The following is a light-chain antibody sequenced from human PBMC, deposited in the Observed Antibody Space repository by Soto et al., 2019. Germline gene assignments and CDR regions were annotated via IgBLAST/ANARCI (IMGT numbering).Light chain of an antibody. V-gene: IGKV3-11*01. Sequence: EVVLTQSPATLSLSPGERATLSCRASQSIDNYLVCYHQKPGQAPTLLIHDASTRATGIPARFSGSGSGTDFTLTIGGLEPEDFAVYYCQHRFNWPRTFGQGTKVEIK. J-gene: IGKJ1*01. CDR3: QHRFNWPRT. CDR1: QSIDNY. CDR2: DAS.